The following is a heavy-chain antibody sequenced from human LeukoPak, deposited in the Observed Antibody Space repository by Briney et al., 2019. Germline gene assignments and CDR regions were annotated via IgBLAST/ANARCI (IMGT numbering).Heavy chain of an antibody. J-gene: IGHJ5*02. CDR3: ARTPVLRYLPNRNWFDP. CDR2: ISTDGSIT. Sequence: GGSLRLSCAASGFTFSSFWMHWVRQAPGKGLVWVSRISTDGSITSYVDSVKGRFTISRDNSKNTLYLQMNSLRAEDTAVYYCARTPVLRYLPNRNWFDPWGQGTLVTVSS. V-gene: IGHV3-74*01. D-gene: IGHD3-9*01. CDR1: GFTFSSFW.